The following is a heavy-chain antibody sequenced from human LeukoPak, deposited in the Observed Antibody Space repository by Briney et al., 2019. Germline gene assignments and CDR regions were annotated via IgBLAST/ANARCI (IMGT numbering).Heavy chain of an antibody. J-gene: IGHJ4*02. D-gene: IGHD3-10*01. CDR1: GFTVSNNY. Sequence: PGGSLRLSCAASGFTVSNNYMSWVRQAPGKGLEWVSVIYSGGSTYYTDSVKGRFTISRDNSKNTLFLQMNSLRAEDTAVYYCAKDTRLYSGSGSYFLDFWGQGTLVTVSS. CDR2: IYSGGST. V-gene: IGHV3-53*01. CDR3: AKDTRLYSGSGSYFLDF.